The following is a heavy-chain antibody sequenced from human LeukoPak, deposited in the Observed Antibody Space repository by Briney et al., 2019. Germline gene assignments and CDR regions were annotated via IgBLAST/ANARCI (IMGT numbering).Heavy chain of an antibody. D-gene: IGHD2-2*01. CDR3: ARPHCSSTDCHPPEWFDP. V-gene: IGHV1-8*01. CDR1: RYTFTNYD. J-gene: IGHJ5*02. Sequence: AAVRVSCKTSRYTFTNYDTNWVRPATGQGLGWMGWMNPNSGNTGYAQKFQGRVTMTRNTSISTAYMELSSLRSEDTAVYYCARPHCSSTDCHPPEWFDPWGQGTLVTVSS. CDR2: MNPNSGNT.